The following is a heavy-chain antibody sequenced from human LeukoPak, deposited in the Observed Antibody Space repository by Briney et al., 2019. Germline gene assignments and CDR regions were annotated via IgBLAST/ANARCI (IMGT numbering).Heavy chain of an antibody. J-gene: IGHJ3*02. CDR1: GFTFSSYS. Sequence: GSLRLSCAASGFTFSSYSMNCVRQAPGKGLEWIGYGHYSGSTNYNPSLNSRVTFSVDTSKNQFSLKLSSVTAADTAVYYCARWGEHSALRVHAFDIWGQGTVVTVSS. V-gene: IGHV4-59*01. CDR2: GHYSGST. D-gene: IGHD3-10*01. CDR3: ARWGEHSALRVHAFDI.